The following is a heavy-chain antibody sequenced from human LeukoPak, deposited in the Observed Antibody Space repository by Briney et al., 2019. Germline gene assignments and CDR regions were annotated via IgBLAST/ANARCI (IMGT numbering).Heavy chain of an antibody. CDR2: INPSGGST. CDR1: GYTFTSYC. J-gene: IGHJ3*02. V-gene: IGHV1-46*01. CDR3: ARGSGYCSSTSCYAAAPFDI. Sequence: ASVKVSCKASGYTFTSYCMHWVRQAPGQGLEWMGIINPSGGSTSYAQKFQGRVTMTRDTSTSTVYMELSSLRSEDTAVYYCARGSGYCSSTSCYAAAPFDIWGQGTMVTVSS. D-gene: IGHD2-2*01.